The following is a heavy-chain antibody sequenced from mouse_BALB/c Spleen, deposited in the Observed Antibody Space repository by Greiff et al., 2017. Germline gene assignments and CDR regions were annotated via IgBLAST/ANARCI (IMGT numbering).Heavy chain of an antibody. CDR3: AREGKLTTVVARSFDY. CDR2: IYPYNGGT. J-gene: IGHJ2*01. D-gene: IGHD1-1*01. Sequence: EVQLQQSGPELVKPGASVKISCKASGYTFTDYNMHWVKQSHGKSLEWIGYIYPYNGGTGYNQKFKSKATLTVDNSSSTAYMELRSLTSEDSAVYYCAREGKLTTVVARSFDYWGQGTTLTVSS. V-gene: IGHV1S29*02. CDR1: GYTFTDYN.